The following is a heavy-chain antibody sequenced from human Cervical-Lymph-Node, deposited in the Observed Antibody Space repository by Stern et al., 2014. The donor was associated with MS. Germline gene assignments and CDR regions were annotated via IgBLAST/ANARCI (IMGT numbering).Heavy chain of an antibody. J-gene: IGHJ3*02. V-gene: IGHV4-34*01. CDR3: ASPSGTYRGRTFDI. Sequence: QVQLQQWGAGLLKPSETLSLTCAIYGGSFSGYYWSWIRQPPGKGLEWIGEINHSGSTNYNPSLKSRVTISVDTSRNQFSLRLSSVTAADTAVYYCASPSGTYRGRTFDIWGQGTMVTVSS. CDR1: GGSFSGYY. CDR2: INHSGST. D-gene: IGHD1-26*01.